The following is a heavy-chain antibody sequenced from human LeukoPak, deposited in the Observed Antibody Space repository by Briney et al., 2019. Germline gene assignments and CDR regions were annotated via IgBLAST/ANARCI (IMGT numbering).Heavy chain of an antibody. J-gene: IGHJ4*02. CDR3: ARDRGKYNWNYFDS. CDR1: GDSVSSNSAA. V-gene: IGHV6-1*01. Sequence: SQTLSLTCGISGDSVSSNSAAWNWIRQSPSRGLEWLGRTDYRSDWYKDYAVFVKSRITINADTSRNQFSLHLNSVTPEDTAVYYCARDRGKYNWNYFDSWGQGTLVTVSS. CDR2: TDYRSDWYK. D-gene: IGHD1-20*01.